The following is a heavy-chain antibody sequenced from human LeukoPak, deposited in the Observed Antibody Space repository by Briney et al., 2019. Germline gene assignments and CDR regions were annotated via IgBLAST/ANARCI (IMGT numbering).Heavy chain of an antibody. D-gene: IGHD5-18*01. J-gene: IGHJ4*02. Sequence: GGSLRLSCAASGFTFSSYSMNWVRQAPGKGLEWVSSVSSSSSYIYYADSVKGRFTISRDNSKNILYLQMNSLRAEDTAVYYCARAPGEYNFGSFDYWGQGTLVTVSS. CDR2: VSSSSSYI. V-gene: IGHV3-21*04. CDR3: ARAPGEYNFGSFDY. CDR1: GFTFSSYS.